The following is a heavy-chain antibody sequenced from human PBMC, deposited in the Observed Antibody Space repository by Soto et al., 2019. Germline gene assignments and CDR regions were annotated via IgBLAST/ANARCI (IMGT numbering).Heavy chain of an antibody. CDR3: VRRHVSATGIDWFDP. Sequence: ASVKVSCKASGYTFTSYGIHWVRQAPGQRLEWMGWINAANGDTKYSPKVQGRVTITRDTSASTAYMELSSLRSEDTAVYYCVRRHVSATGIDWFDPWGQGTLVT. V-gene: IGHV1-3*01. D-gene: IGHD6-13*01. CDR2: INAANGDT. CDR1: GYTFTSYG. J-gene: IGHJ5*02.